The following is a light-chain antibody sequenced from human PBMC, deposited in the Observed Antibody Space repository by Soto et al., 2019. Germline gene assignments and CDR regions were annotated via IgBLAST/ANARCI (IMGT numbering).Light chain of an antibody. V-gene: IGKV3-15*01. J-gene: IGKJ1*01. CDR2: GAS. CDR3: QQHNNWPPWT. Sequence: EIVMTQSPATLSVSPGERATLSGRASQSVSRNLAWYQQKPGQAPRLLMYGASTRATGIPDRLSGSGSRTEFTLTIGSLQSEDFAVYYCQQHNNWPPWTFGQGTKVEIK. CDR1: QSVSRN.